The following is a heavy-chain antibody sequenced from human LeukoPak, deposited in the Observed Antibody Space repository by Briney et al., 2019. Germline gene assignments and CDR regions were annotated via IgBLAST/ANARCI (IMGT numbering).Heavy chain of an antibody. V-gene: IGHV3-48*02. CDR2: ISSSSSTI. Sequence: GGSLRLSCAASGFIFSRYSMNWVRQAPGKGLEWVSYISSSSSTIYYADSVKGRFTISRDSAKNSLYLQMNSLRDEDTAVYYCAREDYGGNSFDYRGQGTLVTVSS. D-gene: IGHD4-23*01. J-gene: IGHJ4*02. CDR3: AREDYGGNSFDY. CDR1: GFIFSRYS.